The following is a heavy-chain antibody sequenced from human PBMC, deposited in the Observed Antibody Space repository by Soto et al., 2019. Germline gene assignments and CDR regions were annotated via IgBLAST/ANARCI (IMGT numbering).Heavy chain of an antibody. J-gene: IGHJ4*02. D-gene: IGHD6-13*01. V-gene: IGHV4-38-2*02. CDR2: IYYTGRT. Sequence: PSETLSLTCAVSGYFMTNGNYWGWIRQSPGKGLEWIGSIYYTGRTYYNPSLKSRVTMSVDTSKNQFSLKLTSVTAADTAVYYCARDRAAVASTFDYWGPGTLVNVSS. CDR3: ARDRAAVASTFDY. CDR1: GYFMTNGNY.